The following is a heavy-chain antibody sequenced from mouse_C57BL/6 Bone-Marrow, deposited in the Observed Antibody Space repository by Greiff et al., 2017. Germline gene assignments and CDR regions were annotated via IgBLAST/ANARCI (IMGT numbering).Heavy chain of an antibody. V-gene: IGHV5-9-1*02. Sequence: EVMLVESGEGLVKPGGSLKLSCAASGFTFSSYAMSWVRQTPEQRLEWVAYISSGGDYIYYADTVKGRFTISRDNARNTLYLQMSSLKSEDAAMYYCTRDDYGSHDYWGQGTTLTVSS. CDR2: ISSGGDYI. J-gene: IGHJ2*01. CDR3: TRDDYGSHDY. D-gene: IGHD1-1*01. CDR1: GFTFSSYA.